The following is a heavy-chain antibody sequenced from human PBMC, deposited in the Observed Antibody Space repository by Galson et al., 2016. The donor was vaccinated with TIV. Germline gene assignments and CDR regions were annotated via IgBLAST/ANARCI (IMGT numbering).Heavy chain of an antibody. D-gene: IGHD6-25*01. CDR1: GYRFSNYW. Sequence: QSGAEVKEPGESLKISCKGSGYRFSNYWIAWVRQMPGKGLEWMGVIYPVDSDTRYSPSFQGQVTISADKSISTAYLQWNSLKASDSAIYYCARERDSGYAYYFDFWGRGILVTVSS. CDR3: ARERDSGYAYYFDF. J-gene: IGHJ4*02. CDR2: IYPVDSDT. V-gene: IGHV5-51*03.